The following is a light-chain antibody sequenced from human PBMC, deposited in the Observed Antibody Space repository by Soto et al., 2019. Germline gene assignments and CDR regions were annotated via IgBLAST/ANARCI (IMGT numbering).Light chain of an antibody. V-gene: IGKV3-20*01. CDR3: QQYGSSPKFT. J-gene: IGKJ3*01. CDR1: QSVSSSY. CDR2: GAS. Sequence: EIVLTQSPGTLSLSPGERATLSCRASQSVSSSYLAWYQQKPGQAPRLLIYGASSRATGIPDRCSGSGSGTDFTLTISSLEPEDFAVYYCQQYGSSPKFTFGPGTKVDIK.